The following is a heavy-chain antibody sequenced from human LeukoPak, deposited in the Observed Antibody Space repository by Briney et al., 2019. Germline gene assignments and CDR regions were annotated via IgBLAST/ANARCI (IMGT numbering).Heavy chain of an antibody. CDR1: GYTFTRYY. Sequence: ASVKVSCKASGYTFTRYYIHWVRQAPGQGLEWMGIIKPSDGSTRYAQKFQGRVTMPRDTSTSTVYMELSSLRSEDTAVYFCAREVGASEFDYWGQGTLVTVSS. J-gene: IGHJ4*02. V-gene: IGHV1-46*01. CDR2: IKPSDGST. D-gene: IGHD1-26*01. CDR3: AREVGASEFDY.